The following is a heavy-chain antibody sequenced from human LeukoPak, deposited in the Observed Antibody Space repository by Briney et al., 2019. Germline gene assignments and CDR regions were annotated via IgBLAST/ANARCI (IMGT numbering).Heavy chain of an antibody. J-gene: IGHJ4*02. CDR1: GGSISSGGYS. D-gene: IGHD1-14*01. CDR2: IYHSGST. Sequence: PSETLSLTCAVSGGSISSGGYSWSWIRQPPGKGLEWIGYIYHSGSTYYNPSLKSRVTISVDRSKNQFSLKLSSVTAADTAVYYCAREGRDQPGYYFDCWGQGTLVTVSS. V-gene: IGHV4-30-2*01. CDR3: AREGRDQPGYYFDC.